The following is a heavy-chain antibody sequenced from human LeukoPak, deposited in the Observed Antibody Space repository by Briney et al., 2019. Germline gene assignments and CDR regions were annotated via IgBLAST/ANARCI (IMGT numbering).Heavy chain of an antibody. CDR1: GFTFSSYW. Sequence: PGGSLRLSCAASGFTFSSYWMSWVRQAPGKGLEWVANTKQDGSEKYYVDSVKGRFTISRDNAKNSLYLQMNSLRAEDTAVYYCARDQLLWFGYLSSTWFDPWGQGTLVTVSS. D-gene: IGHD3-10*01. CDR2: TKQDGSEK. V-gene: IGHV3-7*03. J-gene: IGHJ5*02. CDR3: ARDQLLWFGYLSSTWFDP.